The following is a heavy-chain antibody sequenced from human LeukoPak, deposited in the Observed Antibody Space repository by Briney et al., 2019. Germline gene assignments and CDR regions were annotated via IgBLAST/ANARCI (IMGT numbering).Heavy chain of an antibody. D-gene: IGHD3-22*01. J-gene: IGHJ4*02. CDR1: GFTFSSYW. CDR2: ISYDGSNK. CDR3: AKEKSGSRGYYFDY. Sequence: GGSLRLSCAASGFTFSSYWMHWVRQAPGKGLEWVAVISYDGSNKYYADSVKGRFTISRDNSKNTLYLQMNSLRAEDTAVYYCAKEKSGSRGYYFDYWGQGTLVTVSS. V-gene: IGHV3-30*18.